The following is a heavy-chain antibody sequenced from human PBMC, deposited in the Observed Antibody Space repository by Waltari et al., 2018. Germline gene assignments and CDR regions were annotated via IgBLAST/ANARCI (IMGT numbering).Heavy chain of an antibody. D-gene: IGHD5-12*01. Sequence: QVQLVESGGGVVQPGRSLRLSCAASGFTFSSYTMHWVRQAPGKGLEGVAVISYDGSNKYYADSGKGRFNIFRDNSQNPLYLQMNRLRAEDTAGYYCARDYELGFYYWGQGTLVTVSP. CDR2: ISYDGSNK. J-gene: IGHJ4*02. CDR1: GFTFSSYT. V-gene: IGHV3-30-3*01. CDR3: ARDYELGFYY.